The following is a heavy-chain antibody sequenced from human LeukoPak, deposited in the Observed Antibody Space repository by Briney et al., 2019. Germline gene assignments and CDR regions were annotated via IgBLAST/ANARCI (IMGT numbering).Heavy chain of an antibody. CDR1: GYTFTSYD. V-gene: IGHV1-8*01. CDR2: MIPNSGNT. D-gene: IGHD3-22*01. CDR3: ARMDRASSGADNWFDP. Sequence: GASVKVSCKASGYTFTSYDINWVRQATGQGLEWMGWMIPNSGNTGYAQKFQGRVTISRDTSINTAYMELNSLRSDDTAVYCCARMDRASSGADNWFDPWGQGALVTVSS. J-gene: IGHJ5*02.